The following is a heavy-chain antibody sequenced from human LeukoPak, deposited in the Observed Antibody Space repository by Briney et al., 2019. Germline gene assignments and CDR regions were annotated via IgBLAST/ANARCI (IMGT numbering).Heavy chain of an antibody. CDR3: AGKNYGSGTLDY. Sequence: PSETLSLTCTVSGGSINSGSYFWGWIRQPPGKGLEWIGSIYYSGSTYYNPSLKSRVTISVDTSKNQFSLKLSSVTAADTAVYYCAGKNYGSGTLDYWGQGTLVTVSS. CDR2: IYYSGST. D-gene: IGHD3-10*01. CDR1: GGSINSGSYF. V-gene: IGHV4-39*07. J-gene: IGHJ4*02.